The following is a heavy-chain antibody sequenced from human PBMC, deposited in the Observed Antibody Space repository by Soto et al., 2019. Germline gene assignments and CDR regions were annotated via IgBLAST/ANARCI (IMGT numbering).Heavy chain of an antibody. CDR3: ARDSGEPGVVPGDWFDP. D-gene: IGHD2-2*01. V-gene: IGHV3-33*01. Sequence: GGSLRLSCAASGFTFSSYGMHWVRQAPGKGLEWVAVIWYDGSNKYYADSVKGRFTISRDNSKNTLYLQMNSLRAEDTAVYYCARDSGEPGVVPGDWFDPWGQGTLVTVSS. J-gene: IGHJ5*02. CDR2: IWYDGSNK. CDR1: GFTFSSYG.